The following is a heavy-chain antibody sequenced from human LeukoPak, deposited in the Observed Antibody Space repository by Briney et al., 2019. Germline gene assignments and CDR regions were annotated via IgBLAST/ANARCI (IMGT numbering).Heavy chain of an antibody. D-gene: IGHD2-2*01. CDR2: MNPNSGNT. Sequence: ASVKVSCKASGYTFTRYDINWVRQATGQGLEWMGWMNPNSGNTGYAQKFQGRVTITRNTSISTAYMELSSLRSEDTAVYYCAKLGYCSSTSCNGYGYWGQGTLVTVSS. V-gene: IGHV1-8*03. J-gene: IGHJ4*02. CDR3: AKLGYCSSTSCNGYGY. CDR1: GYTFTRYD.